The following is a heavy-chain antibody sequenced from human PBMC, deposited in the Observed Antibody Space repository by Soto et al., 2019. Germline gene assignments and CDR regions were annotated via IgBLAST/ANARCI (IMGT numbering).Heavy chain of an antibody. V-gene: IGHV3-23*01. Sequence: EVQLLQSGGGLVQPGGSLRISCAVSGFTFTTYGVTWVRQASGRGLEWVSGFSGYGGGTFYAASVKGRFTISRDNSTVYLQMNSLRPEDTAVYFCTRWNGYGDSWGQGTLVTVSS. CDR3: TRWNGYGDS. CDR1: GFTFTTYG. J-gene: IGHJ5*02. D-gene: IGHD4-17*01. CDR2: FSGYGGGT.